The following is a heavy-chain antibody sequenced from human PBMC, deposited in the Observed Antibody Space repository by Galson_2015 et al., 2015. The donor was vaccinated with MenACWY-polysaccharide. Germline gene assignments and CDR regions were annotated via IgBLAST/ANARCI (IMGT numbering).Heavy chain of an antibody. CDR3: ARVGMHGFYVR. CDR2: ISYSGST. D-gene: IGHD2-8*01. CDR1: GDSISGSASY. Sequence: SETLSLTCMVSGDSISGSASYWAWIRQTPGKGLEWIASISYSGSTYPNPSLKSRVTISIDTSKNQFSLNLSSVTGADTAVYYCARVGMHGFYVRWGQGAVVTVSS. V-gene: IGHV4-39*07. J-gene: IGHJ4*02.